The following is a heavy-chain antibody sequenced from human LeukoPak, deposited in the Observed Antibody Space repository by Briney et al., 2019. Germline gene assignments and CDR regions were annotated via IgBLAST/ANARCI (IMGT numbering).Heavy chain of an antibody. Sequence: GGSLRLSCAASGFTFSSYSMNWVRQAPGKGLEWVSSISSSSSYIYYADSVKGRFTISRDNAKNSLYLQTNSLRAEDTAVYYCARDAVDTANAVWGQGTTVTVSS. J-gene: IGHJ6*02. D-gene: IGHD5-18*01. V-gene: IGHV3-21*01. CDR1: GFTFSSYS. CDR3: ARDAVDTANAV. CDR2: ISSSSSYI.